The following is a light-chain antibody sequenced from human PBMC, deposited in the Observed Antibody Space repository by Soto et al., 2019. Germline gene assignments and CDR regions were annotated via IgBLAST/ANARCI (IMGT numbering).Light chain of an antibody. CDR3: HHYGSSPFP. CDR2: GAS. CDR1: QSVSSSY. V-gene: IGKV3-20*01. J-gene: IGKJ3*01. Sequence: EIVLTQSPGTLSLSPGERAALSCRASQSVSSSYLAWYQQKPGQDPRLLIYGASTRATGIPDRFSGSGSGTDFSLTISGLEPDDFAVCYCHHYGSSPFPFGPGTKVDIK.